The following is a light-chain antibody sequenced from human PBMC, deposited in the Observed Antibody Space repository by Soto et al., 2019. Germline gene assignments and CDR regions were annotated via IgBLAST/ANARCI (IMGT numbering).Light chain of an antibody. CDR3: QQYGSSPVA. V-gene: IGKV3-20*01. CDR2: GAS. Sequence: DIVLTQSPGTLSLSPGERATLSCRASQSVSSSYLAWYQQKPGQAPRLLIYGASSRATGIPDRFSGSGSGTDFTLTISRLEPEDFAVYYCQQYGSSPVAFGQGTKVDI. CDR1: QSVSSSY. J-gene: IGKJ1*01.